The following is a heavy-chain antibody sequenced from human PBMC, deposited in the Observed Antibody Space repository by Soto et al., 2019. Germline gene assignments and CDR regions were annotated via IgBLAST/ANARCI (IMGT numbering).Heavy chain of an antibody. CDR1: GYTFTSYG. Sequence: ASVKVSCKASGYTFTSYGISWVRQAPGQGLEWMGWISAFNGNTNYAQKLQGRVTMTTDTSTSTAYMEPRSLRSDDTAVYYCARRSGYYDSSGYYLDAFDIWGQGTMVTVSS. V-gene: IGHV1-18*01. D-gene: IGHD3-22*01. J-gene: IGHJ3*02. CDR3: ARRSGYYDSSGYYLDAFDI. CDR2: ISAFNGNT.